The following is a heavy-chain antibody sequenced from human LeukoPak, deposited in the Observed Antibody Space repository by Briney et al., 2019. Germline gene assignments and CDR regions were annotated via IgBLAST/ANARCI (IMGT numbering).Heavy chain of an antibody. D-gene: IGHD2-2*01. V-gene: IGHV4-59*01. CDR1: GGSISGFY. CDR3: AREYCSSTTCQFDS. J-gene: IGHJ4*02. CDR2: IYYSWST. Sequence: NPSEALSLTCSVSGGSISGFYWSWIRQPPGKGLEWIGYIYYSWSTDYNPSLKSRVTMSLDTSKNQFSLKLSSVTAADTAVYYCAREYCSSTTCQFDSWGQGTLVTVSS.